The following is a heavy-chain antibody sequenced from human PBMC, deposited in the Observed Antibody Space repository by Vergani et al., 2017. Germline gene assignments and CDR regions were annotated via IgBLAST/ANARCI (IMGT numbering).Heavy chain of an antibody. Sequence: QVQLVQSGAEVKKPGSSVKVSCKASGGTFSSYAISWVRQAPGQGLEWMGGIIPIFGTANYAQKFQGRVTITADESTSTAYMELSSLRSEDTAVYYCARVRCSSTSCYAGYYYYGMDVWGKGTTVTVSS. D-gene: IGHD2-2*01. CDR2: IIPIFGTA. CDR1: GGTFSSYA. CDR3: ARVRCSSTSCYAGYYYYGMDV. V-gene: IGHV1-69*12. J-gene: IGHJ6*04.